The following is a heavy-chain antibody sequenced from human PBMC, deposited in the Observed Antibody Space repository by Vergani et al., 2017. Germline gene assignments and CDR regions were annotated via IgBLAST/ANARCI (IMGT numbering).Heavy chain of an antibody. CDR3: ARGYKNRPWSFDI. D-gene: IGHD5-18*01. V-gene: IGHV3-21*01. CDR1: GFTFSSYA. J-gene: IGHJ3*02. CDR2: ISSSSSYI. Sequence: EVQLLESGGGLVQPGGSLRLSCAASGFTFSSYAMSWVRQAPGKGLEWVSSISSSSSYIYYADSVKGRFTISRDNAKNSLYLQMNSLRAEDTAVYYCARGYKNRPWSFDIWGQGTMVTVSS.